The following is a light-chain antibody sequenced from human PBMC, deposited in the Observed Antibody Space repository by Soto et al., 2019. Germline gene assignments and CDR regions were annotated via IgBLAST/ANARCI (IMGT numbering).Light chain of an antibody. Sequence: QSVLTQPPSVSGAPGQRVTISCTGSSSNIGAGYDVHWYQQLPGTAPKLLIYGNSNRPSGVPDRFSGSKSGTSASLAITGLQAEDEADYYCAAWDDSLNGYVLGNGTKLTVL. CDR3: AAWDDSLNGYV. V-gene: IGLV1-40*01. CDR1: SSNIGAGYD. CDR2: GNS. J-gene: IGLJ1*01.